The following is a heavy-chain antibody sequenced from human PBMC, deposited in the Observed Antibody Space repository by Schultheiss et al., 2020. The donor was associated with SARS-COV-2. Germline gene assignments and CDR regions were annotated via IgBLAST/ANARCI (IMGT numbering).Heavy chain of an antibody. CDR2: ISSSSSTI. CDR3: ARGLASFMVRGVPDY. D-gene: IGHD3-10*01. J-gene: IGHJ4*02. Sequence: GGSLRLSCAASGFTFSSYSMNWVRQAPGKGLEWVSYISSSSSTIYYADSVKGRFTISRDNAKNSLYLQTNSLRDEDTAVYYCARGLASFMVRGVPDYWGQGTLVTVSS. CDR1: GFTFSSYS. V-gene: IGHV3-48*02.